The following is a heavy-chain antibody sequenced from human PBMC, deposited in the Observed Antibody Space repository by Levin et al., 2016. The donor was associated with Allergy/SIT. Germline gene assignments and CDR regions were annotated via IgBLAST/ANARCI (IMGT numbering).Heavy chain of an antibody. V-gene: IGHV1-69*13. D-gene: IGHD3-16*02. CDR2: IIPIFGTA. J-gene: IGHJ4*02. CDR1: GGTFSSYA. Sequence: SVKVSCKASGGTFSSYAISWVRQAPGQGLEWMGGIIPIFGTANYAQKFQGRVTITADESTSTAYMELSSLRSEDTAVYYCARYYVWGSYPVHYFDYWGQGTLVTVSS. CDR3: ARYYVWGSYPVHYFDY.